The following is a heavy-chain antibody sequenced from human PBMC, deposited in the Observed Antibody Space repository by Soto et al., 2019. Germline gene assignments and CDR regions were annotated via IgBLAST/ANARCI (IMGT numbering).Heavy chain of an antibody. J-gene: IGHJ4*02. CDR3: ATDYGGRKY. CDR2: INHSGST. Sequence: QVQLQQWGAGLLKPSETLSLTCAVYGGSFSGYYWSWVRQPPGKGLAWIGEINHSGSTNYNPSLKSRVTISVDTSKNQFALKLSSVTAADTAVYYCATDYGGRKYWGQGTLITVSS. CDR1: GGSFSGYY. V-gene: IGHV4-34*01. D-gene: IGHD4-17*01.